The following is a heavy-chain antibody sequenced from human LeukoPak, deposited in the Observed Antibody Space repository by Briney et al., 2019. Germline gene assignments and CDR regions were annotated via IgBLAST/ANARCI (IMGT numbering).Heavy chain of an antibody. CDR1: GYTFTSYY. V-gene: IGHV1-46*01. Sequence: ASVKVSCKASGYTFTSYYMHWVRQAPGQGLEWMGIINPSGGSTSYAQKFQGRVTMTRDTSTSTVYMELSSLRSDDTAVYYCARDSITMVRGDPYNWFDPWGQGTLVTVSS. CDR2: INPSGGST. J-gene: IGHJ5*02. D-gene: IGHD3-10*01. CDR3: ARDSITMVRGDPYNWFDP.